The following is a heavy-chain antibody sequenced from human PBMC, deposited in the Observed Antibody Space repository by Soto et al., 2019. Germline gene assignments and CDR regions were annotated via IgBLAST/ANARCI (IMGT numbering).Heavy chain of an antibody. J-gene: IGHJ4*02. CDR2: ISSDGHHQ. CDR1: GFSFNDYA. Sequence: GGSLRLSCATSGFSFNDYAMYWVRQAPGQGLEWVAIISSDGHHQFYLDNLRGRFTVSRDNSKNTLYLQMNSLRPEDTAVYYCSRGTYYPQSSGLHADYWGPGTVGTVS. D-gene: IGHD3-22*01. CDR3: SRGTYYPQSSGLHADY. V-gene: IGHV3-30*03.